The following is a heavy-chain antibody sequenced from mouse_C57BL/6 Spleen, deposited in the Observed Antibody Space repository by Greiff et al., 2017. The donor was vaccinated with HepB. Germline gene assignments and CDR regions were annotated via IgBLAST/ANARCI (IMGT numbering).Heavy chain of an antibody. CDR3: TTGNSWFAY. D-gene: IGHD2-1*01. Sequence: VQLQQSGAELVRPGASVKLSCTASGFNIKDDYMHWVKQRPEQGLEWIGWIDPENGDTEYASKFQGKATITADTSSNPAYLQLSSLTSEDTAVYYCTTGNSWFAYWGQGTLVTVSA. V-gene: IGHV14-4*01. CDR2: IDPENGDT. CDR1: GFNIKDDY. J-gene: IGHJ3*01.